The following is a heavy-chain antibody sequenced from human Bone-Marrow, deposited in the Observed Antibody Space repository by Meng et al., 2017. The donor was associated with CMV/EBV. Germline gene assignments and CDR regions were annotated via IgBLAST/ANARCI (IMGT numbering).Heavy chain of an antibody. J-gene: IGHJ3*02. D-gene: IGHD3-22*01. CDR2: IGTAGDT. V-gene: IGHV3-13*01. CDR3: ARGYYDSSGYYGLDAFDI. CDR1: GFTFSSYD. Sequence: GGYLRLSCAASGFTFSSYDMHWVRQATGKGLEWVSAIGTAGDTYYPGSVKGRFTISRENAKNSLYLQMNSLRAGDTAVYYCARGYYDSSGYYGLDAFDIWGQGTMVTVSS.